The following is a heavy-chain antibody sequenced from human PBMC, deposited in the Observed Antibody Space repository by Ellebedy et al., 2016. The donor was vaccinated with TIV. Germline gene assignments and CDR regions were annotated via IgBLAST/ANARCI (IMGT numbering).Heavy chain of an antibody. CDR1: GDSITSYY. J-gene: IGHJ4*02. D-gene: IGHD4-23*01. V-gene: IGHV4-59*01. CDR3: ARDSGTVVTL. Sequence: MPSETLSLTCAVSGDSITSYYWSWIRHSPGKGLEWIGYIYYHGRTSYNPSLKSRVTISLATSKDHFSLKLTSVTAADTALYYCARDSGTVVTLWGQGTPVTVSA. CDR2: IYYHGRT.